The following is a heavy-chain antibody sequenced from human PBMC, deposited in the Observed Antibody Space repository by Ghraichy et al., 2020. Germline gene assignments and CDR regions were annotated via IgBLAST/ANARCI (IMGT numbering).Heavy chain of an antibody. CDR3: ARDDGGDLQTTFYY. CDR2: VNQDGNEK. Sequence: GALRLSCAASGFTFRNYWMTWVRQAPGKGLEWVANVNQDGNEKYYVDSVEGRFTISRDNAKNALSLQMDSLRAEDTAIYYCARDDGGDLQTTFYYWGQGTPVTVSS. CDR1: GFTFRNYW. V-gene: IGHV3-7*01. D-gene: IGHD2-21*01. J-gene: IGHJ4*02.